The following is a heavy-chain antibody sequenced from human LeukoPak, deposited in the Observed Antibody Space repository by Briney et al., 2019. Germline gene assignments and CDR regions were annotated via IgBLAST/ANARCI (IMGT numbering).Heavy chain of an antibody. D-gene: IGHD1-14*01. CDR1: GFTFSSYA. CDR3: ARDRGNQRGYYYYYMDV. J-gene: IGHJ6*03. CDR2: ISPSGGVT. V-gene: IGHV3-23*01. Sequence: QPGGSLRLSCATSGFTFSSYAMSWVRQAPGKGLEWVSTISPSGGVTFYSDSVRGRFTISRDYSKDTLFLQMNSLRAEDTAVYYCARDRGNQRGYYYYYMDVRGKGTTVTVSS.